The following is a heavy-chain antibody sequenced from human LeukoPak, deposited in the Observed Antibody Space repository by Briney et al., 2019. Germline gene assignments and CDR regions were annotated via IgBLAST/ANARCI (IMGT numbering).Heavy chain of an antibody. CDR2: IYSGGRT. Sequence: GGSLRLSCAASGFTVSTNYMSWVRQAPGKGLEWVSFIYSGGRTDYADSVKGRFTISRDNSKNTLYLQMNSLRAEDTAVYYCAREDGNSYGSFYYYYYYMDVWGKGTTVTVSS. J-gene: IGHJ6*03. D-gene: IGHD5-18*01. V-gene: IGHV3-66*01. CDR3: AREDGNSYGSFYYYYYYMDV. CDR1: GFTVSTNY.